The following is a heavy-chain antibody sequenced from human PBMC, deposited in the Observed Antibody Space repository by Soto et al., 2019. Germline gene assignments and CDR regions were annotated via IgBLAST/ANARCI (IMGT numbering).Heavy chain of an antibody. CDR1: GFNFGSYG. J-gene: IGHJ4*02. V-gene: IGHV3-30*18. CDR2: ISYDGSNK. D-gene: IGHD3-22*01. CDR3: AKASSGRSFYFDY. Sequence: GGSQRLSSTASGFNFGSYGMHWVRQAPGKGLEWVAVISYDGSNKYYADSVKGRFTISRDNSKNTLYLQMNSLRAEDTAVYYCAKASSGRSFYFDYWGQGTLVTVSS.